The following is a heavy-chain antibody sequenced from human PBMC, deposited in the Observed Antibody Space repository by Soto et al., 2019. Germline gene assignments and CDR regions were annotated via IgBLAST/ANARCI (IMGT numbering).Heavy chain of an antibody. CDR3: ARDKDWAFDY. D-gene: IGHD3-9*01. V-gene: IGHV3-48*03. Sequence: SLRLYCVAYGFTFSSYSIVWVRQAPGKGLEWVSYIFTTGTTMYYADSVKGRFTVSRDNAKNSVFLLLNSLRAEDTAVYYCARDKDWAFDYWGQGTLVTVSS. J-gene: IGHJ4*02. CDR1: GFTFSSYS. CDR2: IFTTGTTM.